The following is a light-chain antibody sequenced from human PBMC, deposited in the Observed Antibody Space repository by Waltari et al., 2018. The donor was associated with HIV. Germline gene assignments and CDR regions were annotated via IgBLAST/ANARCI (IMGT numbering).Light chain of an antibody. CDR2: DNK. CDR1: TSNIGKNY. J-gene: IGLJ3*02. V-gene: IGLV1-51*01. CDR3: GTWDSSVSAGV. Sequence: QSVLTQPPSVSAAPGQKVTISCSGSTSNIGKNYVSWYQQIPETAPKLIIYDNKKRPSGIPDRCSGSKSGTSATLAITGLQTGDEADYFCGTWDSSVSAGVFGGGTKLTVL.